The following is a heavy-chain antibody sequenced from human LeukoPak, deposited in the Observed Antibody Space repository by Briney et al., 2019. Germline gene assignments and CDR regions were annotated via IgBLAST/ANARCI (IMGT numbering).Heavy chain of an antibody. CDR3: AKEGRSLQTY. CDR1: GFMFSSNW. V-gene: IGHV3-7*03. CDR2: IKEDGTET. D-gene: IGHD5-24*01. Sequence: GGSLRLSCAASGFMFSSNWMSWVRLAPGKGLEWVANIKEDGTETYYVDSVKGRFTISRDNAKNSLYLQMNSLRVEDTAVYYCAKEGRSLQTYWGKGTLVTVSS. J-gene: IGHJ4*02.